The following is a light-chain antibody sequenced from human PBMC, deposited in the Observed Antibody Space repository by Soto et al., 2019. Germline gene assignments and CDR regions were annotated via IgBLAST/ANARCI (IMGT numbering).Light chain of an antibody. CDR2: DAS. CDR1: QIISSW. J-gene: IGKJ5*01. CDR3: QQYYSYSIP. Sequence: DIQMTQSPSTLSASVGDRVTFTCRASQIISSWLAWYQQKPGKAPKLLIYDASTLESGVPSRFSGSESGTEFTLTISSLQPDDSATYYCQQYYSYSIPFGQGTRLDIK. V-gene: IGKV1-5*01.